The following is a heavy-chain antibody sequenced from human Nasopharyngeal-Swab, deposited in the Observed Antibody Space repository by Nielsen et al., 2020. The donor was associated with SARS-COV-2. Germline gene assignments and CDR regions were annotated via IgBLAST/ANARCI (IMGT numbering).Heavy chain of an antibody. CDR2: ITASGGKT. J-gene: IGHJ4*02. CDR1: GITFSSYA. V-gene: IGHV3-23*01. D-gene: IGHD1-26*01. CDR3: AKGSYYPSYYFDY. Sequence: GESLKISCAASGITFSSYAMSWVRQAPGKGLEWVSGITASGGKTYYADSVKGRFTLSRDSSKSTLYLQMSSLRAEDTAVYYCAKGSYYPSYYFDYWGQGALVSVSS.